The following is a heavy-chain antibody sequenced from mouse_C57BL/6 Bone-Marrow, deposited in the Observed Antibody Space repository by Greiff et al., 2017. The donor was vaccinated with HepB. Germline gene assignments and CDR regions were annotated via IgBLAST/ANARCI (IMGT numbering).Heavy chain of an antibody. V-gene: IGHV3-6*01. Sequence: EVKLMESGPGLVKPSQSLSLTCSVTGYSITSGYYWNWIRQFPGNKLEWMGYISYDGSNNYNPSLKNRISITRDTSKNQFFLKLNSVTTEDTATYYCARDRYSIDYWGQGTTLTVSS. CDR1: GYSITSGYY. CDR3: ARDRYSIDY. J-gene: IGHJ2*01. CDR2: ISYDGSN. D-gene: IGHD2-5*01.